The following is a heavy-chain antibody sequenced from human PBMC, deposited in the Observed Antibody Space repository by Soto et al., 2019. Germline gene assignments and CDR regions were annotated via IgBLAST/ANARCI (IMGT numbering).Heavy chain of an antibody. CDR1: GFTFSSYA. Sequence: GGSLRLSCAASGFTFSSYAMSWVRQAPGKGLEWVSAISGSGGSTYYADSVKGRFTISRDNSKNTLYLQMNSLRAEDTAVYYCAKKLRFLEWLLPEAYYYYMDVWGKGTTVTVSS. V-gene: IGHV3-23*01. CDR3: AKKLRFLEWLLPEAYYYYMDV. CDR2: ISGSGGST. D-gene: IGHD3-3*01. J-gene: IGHJ6*03.